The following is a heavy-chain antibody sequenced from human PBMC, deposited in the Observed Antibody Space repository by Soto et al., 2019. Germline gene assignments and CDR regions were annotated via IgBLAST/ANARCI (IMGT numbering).Heavy chain of an antibody. CDR1: GGTFSSYA. Sequence: ASVKVSCKASGGTFSSYAISWVRQAPGQGLEWMGGIIPIFGTANYAQKFQGRVTITADEFTSTAYMELRSLRSDDTAVYYCARDNGNEYDYIWGSYRTCDYWGQGTLVTVSS. D-gene: IGHD3-16*02. CDR3: ARDNGNEYDYIWGSYRTCDY. V-gene: IGHV1-69*13. CDR2: IIPIFGTA. J-gene: IGHJ4*02.